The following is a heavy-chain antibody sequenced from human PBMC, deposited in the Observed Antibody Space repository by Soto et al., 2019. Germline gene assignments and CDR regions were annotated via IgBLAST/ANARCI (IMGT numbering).Heavy chain of an antibody. Sequence: PVGSLRLSCAASGFTFSSYAMSWVRQAPGKGLEWVSAISGSGGSTYYADSVKGRFTISRDNSKNTLYLQMNSLRAEDTAVYYCAKDRLRHYDSSGYYVHDFDYWGQGTLVTVS. CDR1: GFTFSSYA. V-gene: IGHV3-23*01. CDR2: ISGSGGST. CDR3: AKDRLRHYDSSGYYVHDFDY. J-gene: IGHJ4*02. D-gene: IGHD3-22*01.